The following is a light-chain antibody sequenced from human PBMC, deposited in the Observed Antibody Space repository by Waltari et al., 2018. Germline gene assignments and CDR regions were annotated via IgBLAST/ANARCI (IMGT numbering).Light chain of an antibody. CDR1: QSVGRS. Sequence: EIVLTQSPATLSLSPGDRATLSCRAMQSVGRSLSWYQQTPGQPPRLLIYDASTRAAGVPARISGSGSAADFTLTIGSLEPEDFAVYFCLERSNWPPTFGGGTTVEI. V-gene: IGKV3-11*01. CDR2: DAS. CDR3: LERSNWPPT. J-gene: IGKJ4*01.